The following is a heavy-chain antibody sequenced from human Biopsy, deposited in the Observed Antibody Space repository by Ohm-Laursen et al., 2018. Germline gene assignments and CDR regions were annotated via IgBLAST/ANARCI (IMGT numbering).Heavy chain of an antibody. Sequence: ASVKVSCKASGYTFTDYFLHWVRQAPGQGPEWMGWISPSSGGTNYAQKFQGRVTMIRDTSATTGYMELSSLTFEDTAVYYCAIEGGTYSKPFDYWGQGSQVIVSS. CDR3: AIEGGTYSKPFDY. J-gene: IGHJ4*02. V-gene: IGHV1-2*02. CDR1: GYTFTDYF. CDR2: ISPSSGGT. D-gene: IGHD1-26*01.